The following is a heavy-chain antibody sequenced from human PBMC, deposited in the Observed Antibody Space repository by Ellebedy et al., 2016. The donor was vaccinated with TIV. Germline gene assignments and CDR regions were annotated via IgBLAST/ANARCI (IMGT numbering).Heavy chain of an antibody. CDR2: ISSSGSDT. CDR3: ARGQAVAGSHFDY. Sequence: PGGSLRLSCAASGFSFSDYYMSWIRQVQGTGLEWLSYISSSGSDTNYADSVKGRFTISRDNAKNSLYLEMNSLKVEDTAVYYCARGQAVAGSHFDYWGQGTLVTVSS. J-gene: IGHJ4*02. D-gene: IGHD6-19*01. V-gene: IGHV3-11*06. CDR1: GFSFSDYY.